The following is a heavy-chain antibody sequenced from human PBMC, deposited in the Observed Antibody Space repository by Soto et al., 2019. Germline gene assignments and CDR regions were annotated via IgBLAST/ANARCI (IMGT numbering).Heavy chain of an antibody. D-gene: IGHD6-6*01. Sequence: GSLRLSCAASGFTFSNYAMIWVRQAPGKGLEWVSAISSSGGSTYYADSVKGRFTISRDNSKNTLYLQMNSLRAEDTAVYYCAKRPEGPGNYWGQGTMFTVSS. CDR1: GFTFSNYA. CDR2: ISSSGGST. J-gene: IGHJ4*02. CDR3: AKRPEGPGNY. V-gene: IGHV3-23*01.